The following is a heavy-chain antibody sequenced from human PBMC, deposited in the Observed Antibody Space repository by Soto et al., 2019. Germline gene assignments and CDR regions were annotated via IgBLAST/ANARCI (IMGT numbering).Heavy chain of an antibody. D-gene: IGHD3-3*01. CDR3: ARVRAGSREWYGYGY. CDR1: GGTFSTYP. Sequence: QVQLVQSGAEVKKPGSAVRVSCKVSGGTFSTYPISWVRQAPGQGLEWVGEIVPICGTRNFAQKVKGRVTITTDTSTNTAYMGVSSLRSDDTSTCYSARVRAGSREWYGYGYWGQGTLVTVSS. CDR2: IVPICGTR. J-gene: IGHJ4*01. V-gene: IGHV1-69*06.